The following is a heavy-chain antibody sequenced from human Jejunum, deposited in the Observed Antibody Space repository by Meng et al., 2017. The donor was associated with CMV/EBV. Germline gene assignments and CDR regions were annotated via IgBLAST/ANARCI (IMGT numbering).Heavy chain of an antibody. CDR1: GGSISSSSYY. CDR2: IYYSGST. V-gene: IGHV4-39*01. D-gene: IGHD7-27*01. CDR3: ASPLGILGIVDL. J-gene: IGHJ2*01. Sequence: QVRLQESGPGLVKPSETLSLTCTVSGGSISSSSYYWGWIRQPPGKGLEWIGSIYYSGSTYYNPSLKSRVTISVDTSKNQFSLKLSSVTAADTAVYYCASPLGILGIVDLWGRGTLVTVSS.